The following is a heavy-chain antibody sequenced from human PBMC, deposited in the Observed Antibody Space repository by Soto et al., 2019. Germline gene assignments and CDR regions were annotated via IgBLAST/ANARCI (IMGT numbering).Heavy chain of an antibody. J-gene: IGHJ4*02. D-gene: IGHD5-18*01. CDR1: GFTFSSYW. Sequence: PGGSLRLSCAASGFTFSSYWMSWVRQAPGKGLEWVANIKQDGSEKYYVDSVKGRFTISRDNAKNSLYLQMNSLRGEDTAVYYCXKDGPSSDSHGFGYFDHWGQGTLVTVSS. V-gene: IGHV3-7*01. CDR2: IKQDGSEK. CDR3: XKDGPSSDSHGFGYFDH.